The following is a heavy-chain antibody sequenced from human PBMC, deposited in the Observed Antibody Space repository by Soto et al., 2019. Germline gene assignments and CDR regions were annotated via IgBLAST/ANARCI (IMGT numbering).Heavy chain of an antibody. D-gene: IGHD1-7*01. CDR2: ISSSSSYI. CDR1: GFTFSSYS. V-gene: IGHV3-21*01. J-gene: IGHJ6*02. Sequence: GGSLRLSCAASGFTFSSYSMNWVRQAPGKGLEWVSSISSSSSYIYYADSVKGRFTISRDNAKNSLYLQMNSLRAEDTAVYYCARDPSMYWNSHSRYGMDVWGQGTTVTVSS. CDR3: ARDPSMYWNSHSRYGMDV.